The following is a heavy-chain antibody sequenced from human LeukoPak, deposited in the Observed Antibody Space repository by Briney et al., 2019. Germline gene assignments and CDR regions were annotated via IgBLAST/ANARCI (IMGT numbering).Heavy chain of an antibody. CDR2: IKLDASEK. Sequence: GGSLRLSCAASGFSFSDSWMNWVRQAPGKGLEWVANIKLDASEKYYVDSVKGRFAISRDNAKNTLYLQMNSLRAEDTAVYYCATSRGGSWGQGTLVTVSS. CDR1: GFSFSDSW. D-gene: IGHD3-16*01. CDR3: ATSRGGS. J-gene: IGHJ5*02. V-gene: IGHV3-7*01.